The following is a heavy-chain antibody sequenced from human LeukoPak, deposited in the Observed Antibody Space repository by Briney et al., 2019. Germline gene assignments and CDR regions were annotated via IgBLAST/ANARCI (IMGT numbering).Heavy chain of an antibody. Sequence: PGGSLRLPCAASGFTFSIYGMHWVRQAPGKGLEWVAVTWYDDSNKYHADSVKGRFTLSRDNSKTTLYLEMNSLKAEDTAVYYCARYRGTDVMDVWGQGTPVTVSS. CDR2: TWYDDSNK. D-gene: IGHD3/OR15-3a*01. J-gene: IGHJ6*02. CDR1: GFTFSIYG. CDR3: ARYRGTDVMDV. V-gene: IGHV3-33*01.